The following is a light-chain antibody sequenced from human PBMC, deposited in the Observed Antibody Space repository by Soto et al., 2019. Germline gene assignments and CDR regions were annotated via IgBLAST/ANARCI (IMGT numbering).Light chain of an antibody. Sequence: DIQMTQSPSSLSASVGYRVTITCRASHGISNYLAWYQQKPGKVPKLLIYAASTLQSGSPSRFSGSGSGTDFTLTISSRQPEDVATYYCQKYNRAPPDFGGGTKVDLK. V-gene: IGKV1-27*01. J-gene: IGKJ4*01. CDR1: HGISNY. CDR3: QKYNRAPPD. CDR2: AAS.